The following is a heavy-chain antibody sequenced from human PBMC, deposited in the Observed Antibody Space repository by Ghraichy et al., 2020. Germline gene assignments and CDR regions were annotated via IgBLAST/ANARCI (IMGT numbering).Heavy chain of an antibody. CDR2: ISTSSSKV. Sequence: GGSLRLSCAGSGFAFSLYNLIWVRQAPGKGLEWVSYISTSSSKVYYADSAKGRFTVSRDNAKNSLYLQMNSLRDEDTAVYYCARDKANCDGDCYYLDAFDVWGQGTMVTVSS. J-gene: IGHJ3*01. D-gene: IGHD2-21*01. CDR1: GFAFSLYN. V-gene: IGHV3-48*02. CDR3: ARDKANCDGDCYYLDAFDV.